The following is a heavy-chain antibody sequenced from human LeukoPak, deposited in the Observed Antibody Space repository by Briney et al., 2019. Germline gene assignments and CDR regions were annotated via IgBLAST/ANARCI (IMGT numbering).Heavy chain of an antibody. V-gene: IGHV3-33*01. Sequence: GGSLRLSCAASGFTFSSYGMHWVRQAPGKGLEWVAVIWYDGSNKYYADSVKGRFTISRDNSKNTLYLQMDSLRAEDTAVYYCARDSGIAAAGGFDYWGQGTLVTVSS. CDR1: GFTFSSYG. CDR3: ARDSGIAAAGGFDY. J-gene: IGHJ4*02. D-gene: IGHD6-13*01. CDR2: IWYDGSNK.